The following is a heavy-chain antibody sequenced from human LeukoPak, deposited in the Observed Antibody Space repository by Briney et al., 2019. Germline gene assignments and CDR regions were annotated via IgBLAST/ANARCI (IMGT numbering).Heavy chain of an antibody. D-gene: IGHD3-3*01. CDR1: GGSISSYY. J-gene: IGHJ5*02. CDR3: ARGHYDFWSGFNWFDP. CDR2: IYYSGST. Sequence: SETLSLTCTVSGGSISSYYWSWIRQPPGKGLEWIGYIYYSGSTNYNPSLKSRVTISVDTSKNQFSLKLSSVTAADTAVYYCARGHYDFWSGFNWFDPWGQGTLVTVSS. V-gene: IGHV4-59*01.